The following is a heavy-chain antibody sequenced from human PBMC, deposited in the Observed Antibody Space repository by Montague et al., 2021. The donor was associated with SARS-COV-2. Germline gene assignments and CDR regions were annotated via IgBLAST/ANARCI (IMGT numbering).Heavy chain of an antibody. CDR1: GFTFSSSA. D-gene: IGHD2-2*01. CDR3: ARAPPISAVSSPRRNQFFFDS. J-gene: IGHJ4*02. Sequence: SRRLSLSASGFTFSSSAMSWVRQAPGKGLEWVSTISGGGVSTYYADSVKGRFTISRDNSKNTLYLQMNSLGAEDTAVYYCARAPPISAVSSPRRNQFFFDSWGQGTLVTVSS. CDR2: ISGGGVST. V-gene: IGHV3-23*01.